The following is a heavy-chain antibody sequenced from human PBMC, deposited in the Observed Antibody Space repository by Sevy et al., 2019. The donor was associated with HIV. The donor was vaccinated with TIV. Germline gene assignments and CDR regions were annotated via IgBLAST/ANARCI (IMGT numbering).Heavy chain of an antibody. CDR3: ARDRTFLYYFDY. J-gene: IGHJ4*02. D-gene: IGHD1-7*01. V-gene: IGHV3-30*03. CDR1: GFIFSNYG. CDR2: ISNDGYNK. Sequence: GGSLRLSCAASGFIFSNYGMHWVRQAPGKGLEWVAVISNDGYNKYSADSVKGRFSISRDNSKNTLYLQMNSLRGEDTAVYYCARDRTFLYYFDYWGQGTLVTVSS.